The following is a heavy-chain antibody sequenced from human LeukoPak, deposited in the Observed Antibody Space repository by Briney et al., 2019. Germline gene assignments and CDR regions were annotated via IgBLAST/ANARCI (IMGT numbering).Heavy chain of an antibody. J-gene: IGHJ4*02. Sequence: SETLSLTCAVYGGSFSGYYWSWIRQPPGKGLEWIGEINHSGSTNYNPSLKSRVTISVDTSKDQFSLKLSSVTAADTAVYYCARLPDDSSGYYYVFDYWGQGTLVTVSS. D-gene: IGHD3-22*01. CDR1: GGSFSGYY. V-gene: IGHV4-34*01. CDR3: ARLPDDSSGYYYVFDY. CDR2: INHSGST.